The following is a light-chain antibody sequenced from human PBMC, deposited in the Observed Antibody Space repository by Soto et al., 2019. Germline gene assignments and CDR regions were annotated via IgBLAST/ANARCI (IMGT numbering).Light chain of an antibody. CDR3: CSYTASDMWV. Sequence: QLVLTQPRSVSGSPGQSVTISCTGTNSDVGGYNFVSWYQQLPGKAPKLMISAVSQRPSGVPDRFSGSKSGNTASLTISGLQADDEADYLCCSYTASDMWVFGGGTKLTVL. J-gene: IGLJ3*02. V-gene: IGLV2-11*01. CDR1: NSDVGGYNF. CDR2: AVS.